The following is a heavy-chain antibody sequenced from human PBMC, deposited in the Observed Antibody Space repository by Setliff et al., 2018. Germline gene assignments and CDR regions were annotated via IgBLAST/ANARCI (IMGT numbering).Heavy chain of an antibody. V-gene: IGHV5-51*01. D-gene: IGHD1-26*01. Sequence: PGESLKISCKGSGYRFTTYWIGWVRQMPGKGLEWMGIVFPVDSDTRYSPSFQGQVTTSADKSISTAYLQLSSQKASDTAIYYCARVGPLTDDAFDIWGQGTMVT. CDR3: ARVGPLTDDAFDI. CDR1: GYRFTTYW. J-gene: IGHJ3*02. CDR2: VFPVDSDT.